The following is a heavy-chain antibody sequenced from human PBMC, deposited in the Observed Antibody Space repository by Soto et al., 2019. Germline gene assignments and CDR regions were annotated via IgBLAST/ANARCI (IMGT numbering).Heavy chain of an antibody. CDR2: ISSSSSYI. D-gene: IGHD7-27*01. CDR3: ARTACMGTCYLGIESAGRVFDY. Sequence: PGGSLRLSCAASGFTFSSYSMNWVRQAPGKGLEWVSSISSSSSYIYYADSVKGRFTISRDNAKNSLYLQMNSLRAEDTAVYYCARTACMGTCYLGIESAGRVFDYWGQGTLVTVSS. V-gene: IGHV3-21*01. J-gene: IGHJ4*02. CDR1: GFTFSSYS.